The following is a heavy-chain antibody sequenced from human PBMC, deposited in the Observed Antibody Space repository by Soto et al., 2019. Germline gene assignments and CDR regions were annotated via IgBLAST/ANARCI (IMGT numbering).Heavy chain of an antibody. V-gene: IGHV4-61*01. CDR1: GGSVSSGSYY. J-gene: IGHJ4*02. D-gene: IGHD1-1*01. CDR2: IYYSGST. CDR3: ARDRLALPAGTNGEFDY. Sequence: SETLSLTCTVSGGSVSSGSYYWSWIRQPPGKGLEWIGYIYYSGSTNYNPSLKSRVTISVDTSKNQFSLKLSSVTAADTAVYYCARDRLALPAGTNGEFDYWGQGTLVTVSS.